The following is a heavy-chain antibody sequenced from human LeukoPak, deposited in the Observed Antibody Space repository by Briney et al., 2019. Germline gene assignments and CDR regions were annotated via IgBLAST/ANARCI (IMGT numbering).Heavy chain of an antibody. CDR3: ARRLGVIARDAYDI. CDR1: GYSISIVYH. J-gene: IGHJ3*02. V-gene: IGHV4-38-2*01. Sequence: SETLSLTCAVSGYSISIVYHWGWIRQPPGKGLEWIGYIHHSGTTDYNPSLKSRVIILVDTTKNQFSLKVGSLTAADTAVYYCARRLGVIARDAYDIWGQGTMVIVSS. D-gene: IGHD2-21*01. CDR2: IHHSGTT.